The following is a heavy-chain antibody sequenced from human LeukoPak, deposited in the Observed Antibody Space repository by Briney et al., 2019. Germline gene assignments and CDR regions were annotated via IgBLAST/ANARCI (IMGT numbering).Heavy chain of an antibody. CDR1: GGSISSHY. D-gene: IGHD5-18*01. Sequence: SETLSLTCTVSGGSISSHYWSWIRQPPGKGLEWIAYLFDSVNTKDNPSLQSRLTLSADTSKNQFSLRLSSVTAADTAVYYCATIERGSIFGYFDFWGQGIKVTVSS. CDR3: ATIERGSIFGYFDF. CDR2: LFDSVNT. V-gene: IGHV4-59*11. J-gene: IGHJ4*02.